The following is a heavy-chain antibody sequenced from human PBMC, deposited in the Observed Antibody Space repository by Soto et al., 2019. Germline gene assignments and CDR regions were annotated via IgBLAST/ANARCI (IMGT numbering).Heavy chain of an antibody. Sequence: GGSLRLSCAASGFTFSSYGMHWVRQAPGKGLEWVAVISYDGSNKYYADSVKGRFTISRDNSKNTLYLQMNSLRAEDTAVYYCAKDSLYADYGYDPYFDYWGQGTLVTVSS. CDR3: AKDSLYADYGYDPYFDY. J-gene: IGHJ4*02. V-gene: IGHV3-30*18. CDR1: GFTFSSYG. D-gene: IGHD5-18*01. CDR2: ISYDGSNK.